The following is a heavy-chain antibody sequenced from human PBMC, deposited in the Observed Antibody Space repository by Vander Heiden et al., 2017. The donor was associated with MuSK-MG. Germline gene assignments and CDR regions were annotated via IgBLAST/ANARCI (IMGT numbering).Heavy chain of an antibody. J-gene: IGHJ4*02. CDR2: IKHSGST. CDR1: GGSFSGYY. D-gene: IGHD6-19*01. CDR3: AREAGPHPSN. V-gene: IGHV4-34*01. Sequence: QVQLQQWGAGLLKPSETLSLTCAVYGGSFSGYYWSWIRQPPGKGLEWIGEIKHSGSTNYNPSLKSRVTISVDTSKNQFSLKLSSVTAADTAVYYCAREAGPHPSNWGQGTLVTVSA.